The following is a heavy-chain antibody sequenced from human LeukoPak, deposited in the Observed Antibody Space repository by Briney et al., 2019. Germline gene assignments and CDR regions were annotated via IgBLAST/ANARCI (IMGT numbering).Heavy chain of an antibody. CDR1: GGSFSGYY. V-gene: IGHV4-34*01. D-gene: IGHD6-19*01. Sequence: SETLSLTCGVYGGSFSGYYWSWIRQPPGKGQEWIGEINHSGSTNYNPSLKSRVTISVDTSKNQFSLKLSSVIAADTAVYYCARGRSRYSSGWYNWFDTWGQGTLVTVSS. J-gene: IGHJ5*02. CDR3: ARGRSRYSSGWYNWFDT. CDR2: INHSGST.